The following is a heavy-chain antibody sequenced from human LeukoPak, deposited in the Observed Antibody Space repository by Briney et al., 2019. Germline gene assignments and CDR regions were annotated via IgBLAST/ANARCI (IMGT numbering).Heavy chain of an antibody. CDR1: GGSISTYY. CDR2: IYSSGIT. CDR3: ARDRDSSGWYFMDV. Sequence: SETLSLTCTVSGGSISTYYWAWIRQPAGKGLEWIGRIYSSGITNYNPSLNSRVAMSVDTSKNQFSLNLTSVTAADTAFYYCARDRDSSGWYFMDVWGKGTTVTVSS. V-gene: IGHV4-4*07. J-gene: IGHJ6*03. D-gene: IGHD6-19*01.